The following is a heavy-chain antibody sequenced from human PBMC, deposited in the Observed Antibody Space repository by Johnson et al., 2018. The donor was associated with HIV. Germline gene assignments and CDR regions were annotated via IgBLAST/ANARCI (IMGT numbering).Heavy chain of an antibody. CDR2: TYSDGDT. Sequence: VQLVESGGGLVQPGGSLRLSCAASGFTFSSYAMSWVRQAPGKGLEWVSVTYSDGDTYYADSVKGRFTISRDNAKNTLYLQMNSLRPEDTALYFCARDSGAPGNDAFDIWGQGTMVTISS. CDR3: ARDSGAPGNDAFDI. V-gene: IGHV3-23*04. J-gene: IGHJ3*02. CDR1: GFTFSSYA. D-gene: IGHD1-26*01.